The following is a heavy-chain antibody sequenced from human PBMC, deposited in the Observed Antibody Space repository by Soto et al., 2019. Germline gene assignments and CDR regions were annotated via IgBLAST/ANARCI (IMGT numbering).Heavy chain of an antibody. CDR3: ARDRSIAVAGTDWYFDL. D-gene: IGHD6-19*01. CDR2: IYTSGST. Sequence: SETLSLTCTVSGGSISSYYWSWIRQPAGKGLEWIGRIYTSGSTTYYPSPENRVTMSVDTSKNQFPLKLSSVTAADTAVYYCARDRSIAVAGTDWYFDLWGRGTLVTVSS. J-gene: IGHJ2*01. V-gene: IGHV4-4*07. CDR1: GGSISSYY.